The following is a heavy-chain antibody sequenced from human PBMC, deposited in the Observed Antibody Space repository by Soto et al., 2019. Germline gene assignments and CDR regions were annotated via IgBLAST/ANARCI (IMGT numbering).Heavy chain of an antibody. CDR3: AAEGYSYGWDDYYYYGMDV. Sequence: GASVKVSCKASGFTFTSSAVQWVREARGQRLEWIGWIVAGSGNTNYAQKFQERVTITRDMSTSTAYMELSSLRSEDTAVYYCAAEGYSYGWDDYYYYGMDVWGQGTTVTVSS. J-gene: IGHJ6*02. D-gene: IGHD5-18*01. V-gene: IGHV1-58*01. CDR1: GFTFTSSA. CDR2: IVAGSGNT.